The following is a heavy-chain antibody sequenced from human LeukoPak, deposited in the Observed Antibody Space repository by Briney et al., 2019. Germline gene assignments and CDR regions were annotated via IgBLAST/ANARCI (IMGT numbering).Heavy chain of an antibody. V-gene: IGHV3-9*01. D-gene: IGHD6-19*01. CDR1: GFTFDDYA. CDR2: ISWSSGNI. Sequence: GRSLRLSCVASGFTFDDYAMHWVRQAPGKGLEWVSGISWSSGNIGYADSVKGRFTISRDNAKNSLYLQINGLRAEDTALYYCASVRYSSGWYYFDYWGQGALVTVSS. CDR3: ASVRYSSGWYYFDY. J-gene: IGHJ4*02.